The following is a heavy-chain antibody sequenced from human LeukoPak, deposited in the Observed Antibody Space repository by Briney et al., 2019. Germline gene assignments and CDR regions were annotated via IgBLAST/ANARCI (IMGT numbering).Heavy chain of an antibody. CDR3: ARRYGSGSYYKARWFDP. V-gene: IGHV1-8*01. Sequence: ASVKVSCKASGYTFTSYDINWVRQATGQGLEWMGWMNPNSGNTGYAQKFQGRVTMTRNTSISTAYMELSSLRSEDTAVYYCARRYGSGSYYKARWFDPWGQGTLVTVSS. CDR2: MNPNSGNT. J-gene: IGHJ5*02. D-gene: IGHD3-10*01. CDR1: GYTFTSYD.